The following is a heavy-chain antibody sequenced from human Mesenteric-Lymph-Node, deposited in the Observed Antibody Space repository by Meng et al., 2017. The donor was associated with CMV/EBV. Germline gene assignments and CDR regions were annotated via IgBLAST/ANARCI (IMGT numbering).Heavy chain of an antibody. CDR3: ARGGYYGMDV. Sequence: GESLKISCAASGFMFSTYSMTWVRQAPGKGLEWVSSITTTSSFISYADSVKGRFTISRDNAKNSLYLQMNSLRAEDTAVYYCARGGYYGMDVWGQGTTVTVSS. CDR2: ITTTSSFI. CDR1: GFMFSTYS. V-gene: IGHV3-21*01. J-gene: IGHJ6*02.